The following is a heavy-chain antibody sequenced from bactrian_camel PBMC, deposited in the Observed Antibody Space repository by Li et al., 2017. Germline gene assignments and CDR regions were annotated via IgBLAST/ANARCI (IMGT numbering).Heavy chain of an antibody. J-gene: IGHJ4*01. Sequence: HVQLVESGGDSVQAGDSLTLSCKAVFQYEYPWHCMAWFRQAPGKEREGVAAIYLRGGTTYYADSVKGRFTISRDSAKNTVYLQMSSLRSEDTARYYCTPDPVLSDGAGFYYWGQGTQVTVS. CDR2: IYLRGGTT. CDR3: TPDPVLSDGAGFYY. V-gene: IGHV3S1*01. D-gene: IGHD1*01. CDR1: QYEYPWHC.